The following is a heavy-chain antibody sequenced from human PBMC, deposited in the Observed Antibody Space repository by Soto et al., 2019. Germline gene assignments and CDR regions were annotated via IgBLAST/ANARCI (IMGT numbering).Heavy chain of an antibody. J-gene: IGHJ4*02. Sequence: GGSLRLSCSASGFTFSSYAMHWVRQAPGKGLEWVSVISGSDDSTYYADSVKGRFTISRDNSKNTLYLQMNSLRAEDTAVYYCAKRSSSSTFDYWGQGTPVTVS. CDR3: AKRSSSSTFDY. D-gene: IGHD6-6*01. V-gene: IGHV3-23*01. CDR2: ISGSDDST. CDR1: GFTFSSYA.